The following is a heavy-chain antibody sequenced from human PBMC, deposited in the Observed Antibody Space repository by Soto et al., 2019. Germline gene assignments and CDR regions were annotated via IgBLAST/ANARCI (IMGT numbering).Heavy chain of an antibody. CDR1: GFTFSSYW. Sequence: GGSLRLSCAASGFTFSSYWMSWVRQAPGKGLEWVANIKQDGSEKYYVDSVKGRFTISRDNAKNSLYLQMNSLRAEDTAVYYCARDAGGTMVRGVIITGAFDIWGQGTMVTVSS. V-gene: IGHV3-7*01. D-gene: IGHD3-10*01. CDR2: IKQDGSEK. CDR3: ARDAGGTMVRGVIITGAFDI. J-gene: IGHJ3*02.